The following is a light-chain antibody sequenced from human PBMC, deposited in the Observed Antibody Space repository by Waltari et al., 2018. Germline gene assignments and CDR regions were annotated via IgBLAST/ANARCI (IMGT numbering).Light chain of an antibody. CDR3: QQYGDTPFT. CDR1: QTVSSSK. V-gene: IGKV3-20*01. J-gene: IGKJ3*01. Sequence: EIVLTQSPGTLSLSPGERATLSCRASQTVSSSKLAWYQHKPGQAPRLLLYGASSRATGIPDRFSGSGSGTDFTLTISRLESEDFAVYFCQQYGDTPFTFGPGTKVDLK. CDR2: GAS.